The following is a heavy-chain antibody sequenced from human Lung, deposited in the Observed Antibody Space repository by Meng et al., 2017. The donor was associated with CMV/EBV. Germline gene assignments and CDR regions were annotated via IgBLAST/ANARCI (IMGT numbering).Heavy chain of an antibody. Sequence: GGPLRLXCVGSGYSFGNYAMHWVRQAPGKGLEWVAVISYDGDKKFYTDSVKGRFTISRDNSKNTLILQMNSLRTEDTAVYYCARVYYDSTNYYFSFGYWGQGTLVTVSS. D-gene: IGHD3-22*01. J-gene: IGHJ4*02. CDR3: ARVYYDSTNYYFSFGY. CDR1: GYSFGNYA. CDR2: ISYDGDKK. V-gene: IGHV3-30*04.